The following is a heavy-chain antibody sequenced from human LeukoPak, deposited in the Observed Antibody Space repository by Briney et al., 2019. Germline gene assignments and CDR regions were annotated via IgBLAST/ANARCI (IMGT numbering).Heavy chain of an antibody. CDR3: AAPYCTNGVCYHAFDI. CDR2: IYYSGST. J-gene: IGHJ3*02. V-gene: IGHV4-39*01. CDR1: GGSISSYY. Sequence: PSETLSLTCTVSGGSISSYYWGWIRQPPGKGLEWIGSIYYSGSTYYNPSLKSRVTISVDTSKNQFSLKLSSVTAADTAVYYCAAPYCTNGVCYHAFDIWGQGTMVTVSS. D-gene: IGHD2-8*01.